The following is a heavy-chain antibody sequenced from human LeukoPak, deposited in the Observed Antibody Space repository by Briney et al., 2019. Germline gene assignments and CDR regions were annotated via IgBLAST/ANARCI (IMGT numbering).Heavy chain of an antibody. Sequence: PSETLTLTCTVSGGSISSYYWSWIRKPAGKGLEWIGRIYTSGSPNYNPSLKSRVTMSVDTPKNQFSLKLRSMTAADTAIYYCARGRTATMFDYWGQGTLVTVSS. V-gene: IGHV4-4*07. CDR1: GGSISSYY. D-gene: IGHD3-10*01. J-gene: IGHJ4*02. CDR2: IYTSGSP. CDR3: ARGRTATMFDY.